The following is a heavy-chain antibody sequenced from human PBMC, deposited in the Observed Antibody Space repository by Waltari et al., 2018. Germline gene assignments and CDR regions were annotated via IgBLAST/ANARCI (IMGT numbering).Heavy chain of an antibody. Sequence: EVELVESGGDLVQPGGSLRLSGAASGLSFSTYWMSWVRQAPGKGLWWVANIKQDVSVKYYVDSVKGRFAISRDNPKNSLYLQMNSLSAEDTAVYYCAGGSGWLIDYWGQGTLVTVSS. J-gene: IGHJ4*02. CDR1: GLSFSTYW. V-gene: IGHV3-7*01. CDR2: IKQDVSVK. CDR3: AGGSGWLIDY. D-gene: IGHD6-19*01.